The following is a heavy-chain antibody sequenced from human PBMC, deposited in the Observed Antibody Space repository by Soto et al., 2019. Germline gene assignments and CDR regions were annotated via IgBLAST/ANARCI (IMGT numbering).Heavy chain of an antibody. D-gene: IGHD4-4*01. CDR1: GGSISSGDYY. CDR3: AGYYSNYGARLDY. V-gene: IGHV4-39*07. CDR2: INHSGST. Sequence: PSETLSLTCTVSGGSISSGDYYWSWIRQPPGKGLEWIGEINHSGSTNYNPSLKSRVTISVDTSKNQFSLKLSSVTAADTAVYYCAGYYSNYGARLDYWGQGTLVTVPQ. J-gene: IGHJ4*02.